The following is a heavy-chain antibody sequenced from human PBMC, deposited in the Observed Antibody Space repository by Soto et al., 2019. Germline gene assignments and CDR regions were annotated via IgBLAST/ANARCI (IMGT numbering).Heavy chain of an antibody. Sequence: GGSLRLSCAASGFTFSNYAMTWVRQAPGKGLDWVSGISAGGTTYYADSAKGRFTISRDNSKNTLYLQMNSLRAEDTAIYYCAKDPLTRGWFDPWGQGTLVTVSS. CDR3: AKDPLTRGWFDP. CDR1: GFTFSNYA. J-gene: IGHJ5*02. CDR2: ISAGGTT. V-gene: IGHV3-23*01.